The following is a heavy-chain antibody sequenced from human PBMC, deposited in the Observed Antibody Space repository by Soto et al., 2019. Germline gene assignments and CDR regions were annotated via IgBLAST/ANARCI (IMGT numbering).Heavy chain of an antibody. V-gene: IGHV3-33*01. CDR1: GFPCSSYS. CDR3: ARARIAAADNYYYGMDV. Sequence: EGSVWGSCVDSGFPCSSYSMHWVRQAPGKGLEWVAVIWYDGSNKYYADSVKGRFTISRDNSKNTLYLQMNSLRAEDTAVYYCARARIAAADNYYYGMDVWGQGTTVTVSS. J-gene: IGHJ6*02. CDR2: IWYDGSNK. D-gene: IGHD6-13*01.